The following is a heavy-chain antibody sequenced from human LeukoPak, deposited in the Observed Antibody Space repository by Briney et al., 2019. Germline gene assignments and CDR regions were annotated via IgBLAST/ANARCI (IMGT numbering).Heavy chain of an antibody. D-gene: IGHD1-26*01. CDR1: GFTFSRYG. V-gene: IGHV3-30*03. CDR2: ISNDGSNK. CDR3: ARDRHTGSYYGYFDY. J-gene: IGHJ4*02. Sequence: GGSLRLSCAASGFTFSRYGMHWVRQAPGKGLEWVAVISNDGSNKYYADSVKGRFTISRDNSKNTLYLQMNSLRAEDTAVYYCARDRHTGSYYGYFDYWGQGTLVTVSS.